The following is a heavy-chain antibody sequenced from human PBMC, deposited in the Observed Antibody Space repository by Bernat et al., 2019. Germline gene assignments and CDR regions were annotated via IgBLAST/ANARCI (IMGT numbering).Heavy chain of an antibody. CDR1: GGPISSGGYY. V-gene: IGHV4-30-4*01. CDR2: IYYSGST. CDR3: ARGGRGYGDYAAPFDY. D-gene: IGHD4-17*01. Sequence: QVQLQESGPGLVKPSQTLSLTCTVSGGPISSGGYYWCWIRQPPGKGLEWIGDIYYSGSTYYNPSLKSRVTISVDTSKNQFSLKLSSVTAANTAVEYCARGGRGYGDYAAPFDYWGQGTLVTVSS. J-gene: IGHJ4*02.